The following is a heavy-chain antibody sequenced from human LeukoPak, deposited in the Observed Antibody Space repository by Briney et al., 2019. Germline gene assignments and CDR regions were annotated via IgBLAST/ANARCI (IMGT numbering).Heavy chain of an antibody. CDR3: ARDPLLWFGELNPDLNWFDP. V-gene: IGHV1-18*01. Sequence: ASVKVSCKASGYTFTRYGISWVRQAPGQGLEWMGWISAYNGNTNYAQKLQGRVTMTTDTSTSTAYMELRSLRSDDTAVYYCARDPLLWFGELNPDLNWFDPRGQGTLVTVSS. CDR1: GYTFTRYG. J-gene: IGHJ5*02. D-gene: IGHD3-10*01. CDR2: ISAYNGNT.